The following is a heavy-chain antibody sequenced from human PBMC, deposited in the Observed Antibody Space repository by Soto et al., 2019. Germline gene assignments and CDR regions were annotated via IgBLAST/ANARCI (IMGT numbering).Heavy chain of an antibody. CDR3: TTGDCSSTSCYLMDV. CDR1: GFTFSNAW. CDR2: IKSKTDGGTT. D-gene: IGHD2-2*01. J-gene: IGHJ6*04. V-gene: IGHV3-15*01. Sequence: GGSLRLSCAASGFTFSNAWMSWVRQAPGKGLEWVGRIKSKTDGGTTDYAAPVKGRFTISRDDSKNTLYLQMNSLKTEDTAVYYCTTGDCSSTSCYLMDVWGKGTTVTVSS.